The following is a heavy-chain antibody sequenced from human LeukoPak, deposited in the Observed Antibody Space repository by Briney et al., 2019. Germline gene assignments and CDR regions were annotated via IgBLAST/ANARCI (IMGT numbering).Heavy chain of an antibody. CDR3: AARAVAGTPYYFDY. D-gene: IGHD6-19*01. CDR2: ISSSGGTT. V-gene: IGHV3-23*01. CDR1: RFTFSSYA. J-gene: IGHJ4*02. Sequence: GGSLRLSCAASRFTFSSYAMSWVRQAPGKGLEWVSGISSSGGTTYYTDSVKGRFNISRDNSKDTLYLQMNSLRAEDTAVYYCAARAVAGTPYYFDYWGQGTLVTVSS.